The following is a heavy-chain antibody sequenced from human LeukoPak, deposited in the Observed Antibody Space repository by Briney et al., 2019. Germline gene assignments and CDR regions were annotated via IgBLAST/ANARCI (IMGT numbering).Heavy chain of an antibody. CDR2: ISWGGRNM. J-gene: IGHJ3*01. CDR3: IKDMGFDLLKDAFDL. D-gene: IGHD1-26*01. Sequence: PGGSLRLSCAASGFSLDDYAMHWVRQAPGQGLEWVSSISWGGRNMAYAASVKGRFTISRDNAQNSLYLQMYSLKIDDTAFYYCIKDMGFDLLKDAFDLWGQGMLVTVSS. CDR1: GFSLDDYA. V-gene: IGHV3-9*01.